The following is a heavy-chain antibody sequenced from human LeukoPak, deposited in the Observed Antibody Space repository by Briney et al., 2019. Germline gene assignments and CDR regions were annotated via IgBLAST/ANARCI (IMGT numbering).Heavy chain of an antibody. CDR1: GFTFSSYA. V-gene: IGHV3-23*01. J-gene: IGHJ4*02. Sequence: GGSLRLSCAASGFTFSSYAMSWVRQVPGKGLEWVSVISGSGENTYYADSVKGRFTISRDNSKNMLYLQMNSLRAEDTAVYYCAKGGKWDVTPFDYWGQGTLVTVSS. CDR3: AKGGKWDVTPFDY. D-gene: IGHD1-26*01. CDR2: ISGSGENT.